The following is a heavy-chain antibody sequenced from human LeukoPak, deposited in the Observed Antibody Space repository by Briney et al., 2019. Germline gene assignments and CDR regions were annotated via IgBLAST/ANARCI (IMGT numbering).Heavy chain of an antibody. CDR2: TYYVGST. D-gene: IGHD2-21*01. J-gene: IGHJ4*02. Sequence: PSEXLSLTCTVSGGSISSSSYYLDWLRQPPGTGLEWIGSTYYVGSTYYNPSLKSRVTVSVDTSKNQFSLKLSSVTAADTAVYYCAARSPYLWGHGADYWGQGTVVTVSS. V-gene: IGHV4-39*01. CDR1: GGSISSSSYY. CDR3: AARSPYLWGHGADY.